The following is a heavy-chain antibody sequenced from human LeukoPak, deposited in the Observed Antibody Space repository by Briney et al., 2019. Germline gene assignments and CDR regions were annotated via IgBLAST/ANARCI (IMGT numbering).Heavy chain of an antibody. CDR1: GFTFSDYY. CDR3: ARDLGVAYCGGDCYSGYDY. D-gene: IGHD2-21*02. J-gene: IGHJ4*02. CDR2: ISSSSSYT. V-gene: IGHV3-11*05. Sequence: GGSLRLSCAASGFTFSDYYMSWIRQAPGKGLEWVSYISSSSSYTNYADSVKGRFTISRDNAKNSLYLQMNSLRAEDTAVYYCARDLGVAYCGGDCYSGYDYWGQGTLVTVSS.